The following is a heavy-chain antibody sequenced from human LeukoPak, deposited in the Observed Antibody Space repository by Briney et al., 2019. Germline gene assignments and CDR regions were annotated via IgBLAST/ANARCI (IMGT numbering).Heavy chain of an antibody. CDR3: ARDKAYGAGGMDV. J-gene: IGHJ6*04. CDR2: ISSSSYI. D-gene: IGHD4-17*01. V-gene: IGHV3-21*01. CDR1: GFTFSSYS. Sequence: GGSLRLSCAASGFTFSSYSMNWVRQAPGKGLEWVSSISSSSYIYYADSVKGRFTISRDNARNSLYLQMNSLRAEDTAVYYCARDKAYGAGGMDVWGKGTTVTVSS.